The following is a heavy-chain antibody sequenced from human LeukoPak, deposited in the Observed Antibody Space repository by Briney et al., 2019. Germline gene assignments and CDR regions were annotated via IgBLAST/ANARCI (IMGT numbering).Heavy chain of an antibody. V-gene: IGHV4-59*08. CDR2: IYNSGST. CDR1: GGSISGYY. CDR3: ARSVPSLDYLFDS. Sequence: ASETLSLTCTGSGGSISGYYWTWIRQLPGKGLEWIGYIYNSGSTNYNPSLKSRVTVSVDTSKNQFSLRLTSVTAADTAVYYCARSVPSLDYLFDSWGHGTLVTVSS. J-gene: IGHJ5*01. D-gene: IGHD4-11*01.